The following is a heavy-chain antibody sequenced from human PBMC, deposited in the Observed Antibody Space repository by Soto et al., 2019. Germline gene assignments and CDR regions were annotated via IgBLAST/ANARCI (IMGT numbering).Heavy chain of an antibody. CDR1: GSTYTSYF. CDR3: ARGSSGSSDY. V-gene: IGHV1-46*01. Sequence: ASVEGSCKASGSTYTSYFMHWVRQATGQGLEWMGIINPSGGSTSYAQKFQGRVTMTRDTSTSTVYMELSSLRSEDTAVYYCARGSSGSSDYWGQGTLVTGSS. D-gene: IGHD6-19*01. CDR2: INPSGGST. J-gene: IGHJ4*02.